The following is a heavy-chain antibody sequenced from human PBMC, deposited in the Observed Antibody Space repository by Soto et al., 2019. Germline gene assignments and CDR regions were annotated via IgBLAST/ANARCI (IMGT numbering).Heavy chain of an antibody. V-gene: IGHV1-69*06. D-gene: IGHD6-6*01. J-gene: IGHJ6*02. Sequence: SVKVSCKXSGGTFSSYAISWVRQAPGQGLEWMGGIIPIFGTANYAQKFQGRVTITADKSTSTAYMELSSLRSEDTAVYYCARDWQLVRYYGMDVWGQGTTVTVSS. CDR3: ARDWQLVRYYGMDV. CDR1: GGTFSSYA. CDR2: IIPIFGTA.